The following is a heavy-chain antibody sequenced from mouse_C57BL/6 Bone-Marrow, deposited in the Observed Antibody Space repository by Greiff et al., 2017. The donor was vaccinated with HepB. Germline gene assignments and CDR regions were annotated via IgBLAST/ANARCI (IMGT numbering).Heavy chain of an antibody. J-gene: IGHJ3*01. D-gene: IGHD2-4*01. CDR2: IDPSDSYT. CDR3: ARKGIYYDYDWFAY. Sequence: VQLQQPGAELVKPGASVKLSCKASGYTFTSYWMQWVKQRPGQGLEWIGEIDPSDSYTNYNQKFKGKATLTVDTSSSTAYMQLSSLTSEDSAVYYCARKGIYYDYDWFAYWGQGTLVTGSA. V-gene: IGHV1-50*01. CDR1: GYTFTSYW.